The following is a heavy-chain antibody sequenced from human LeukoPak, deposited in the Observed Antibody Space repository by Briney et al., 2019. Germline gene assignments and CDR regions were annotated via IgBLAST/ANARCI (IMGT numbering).Heavy chain of an antibody. CDR1: GGSISSSSYY. Sequence: PSETLSLTCTVSGGSISSSSYYWGWLRQPPGKGLEWIGCIYYSGSTYYSPSLKSQITISVDTPKHQFALILSSVTAADAFVYDCAGLRAWFGELFYFDYWGQGTLVTVFS. CDR3: AGLRAWFGELFYFDY. J-gene: IGHJ4*02. V-gene: IGHV4-39*01. CDR2: IYYSGST. D-gene: IGHD3-10*01.